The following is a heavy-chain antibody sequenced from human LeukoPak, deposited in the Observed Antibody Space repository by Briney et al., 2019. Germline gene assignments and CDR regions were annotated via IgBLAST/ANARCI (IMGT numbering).Heavy chain of an antibody. Sequence: GGSLRLSCAASGFTFSSYSMNWVRQAPGKGLEWVSSISSSSSYIYYADSVKGQFTISRDNAKNSLYLQMNSLRAEDTAVYYCASSYYYDSSGYYYYFDYWGQGTLVTVSS. CDR3: ASSYYYDSSGYYYYFDY. V-gene: IGHV3-21*01. J-gene: IGHJ4*02. CDR1: GFTFSSYS. CDR2: ISSSSSYI. D-gene: IGHD3-22*01.